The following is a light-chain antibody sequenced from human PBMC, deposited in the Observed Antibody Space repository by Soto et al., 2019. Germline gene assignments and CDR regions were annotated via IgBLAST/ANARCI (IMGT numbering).Light chain of an antibody. J-gene: IGKJ4*01. Sequence: EIVLTQSPATLSLSQGNRATLSCRASESVSRYLAWYQQKPGQAPRLLIYDASNRATGIPARFSGSGSGTDFTLTITSLEPEDFTVYYCQHRSNWPSTFGGGTKVEIK. CDR3: QHRSNWPST. CDR1: ESVSRY. V-gene: IGKV3-11*01. CDR2: DAS.